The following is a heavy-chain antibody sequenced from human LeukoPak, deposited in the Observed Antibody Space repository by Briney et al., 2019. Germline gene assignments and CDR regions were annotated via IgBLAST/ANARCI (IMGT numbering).Heavy chain of an antibody. V-gene: IGHV1-8*01. CDR2: MNPNSGNT. CDR1: GYTFTSYD. Sequence: ASVKVSCKASGYTFTSYDINWVRQATGQGLEWTGWMNPNSGNTGYAQKFQGRVTMTRNTSISTAYMELSSLRSEDTAVYYCATLWVGKEWLLSDMDVWGKGTTVTVSS. J-gene: IGHJ6*03. CDR3: ATLWVGKEWLLSDMDV. D-gene: IGHD3-3*01.